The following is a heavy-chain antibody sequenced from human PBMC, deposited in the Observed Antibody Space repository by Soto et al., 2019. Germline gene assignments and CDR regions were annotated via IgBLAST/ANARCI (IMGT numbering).Heavy chain of an antibody. D-gene: IGHD2-21*02. CDR2: IIPIFGTA. V-gene: IGHV1-69*13. CDR3: ARSVVVTAIVYQYYAMDA. J-gene: IGHJ6*02. CDR1: GYTFTGYY. Sequence: SVKVSCRASGYTFTGYYMHWVRQAPGQGLEWMGWIIPIFGTANYAHKFQGRVTITGDESTRTSYMELSGLRPEDTAVYYCARSVVVTAIVYQYYAMDAWGQGTTVNVSS.